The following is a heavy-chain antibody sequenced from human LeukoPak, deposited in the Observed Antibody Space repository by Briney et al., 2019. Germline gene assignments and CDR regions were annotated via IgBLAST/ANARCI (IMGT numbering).Heavy chain of an antibody. CDR2: IWYDGSKK. Sequence: PGRSLRLSCVASGFTFSRYGMHWVREAPGKGLEWVAVIWYDGSKKYYADSVKGRFTISRDNSNTLYLQMNILRAEDTAVYYCARGCGGDCYGWLDPWGQGTLVTVSS. CDR3: ARGCGGDCYGWLDP. V-gene: IGHV3-33*01. D-gene: IGHD2-21*02. CDR1: GFTFSRYG. J-gene: IGHJ5*02.